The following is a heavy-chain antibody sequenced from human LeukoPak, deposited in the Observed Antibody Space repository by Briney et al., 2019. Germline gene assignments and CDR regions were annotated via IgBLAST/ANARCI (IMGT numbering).Heavy chain of an antibody. V-gene: IGHV3-23*01. Sequence: GGSLRLSCAASGFTFSSYAMSWVRQAPGKGLEWVSAISGSGGSTYYADSVKGRFTISRDNSKNTLYLQMNSPRAEDTAVYYCAKGMEQQLVLPLWFDPWGQGTLVTVSS. J-gene: IGHJ5*02. CDR2: ISGSGGST. D-gene: IGHD6-13*01. CDR1: GFTFSSYA. CDR3: AKGMEQQLVLPLWFDP.